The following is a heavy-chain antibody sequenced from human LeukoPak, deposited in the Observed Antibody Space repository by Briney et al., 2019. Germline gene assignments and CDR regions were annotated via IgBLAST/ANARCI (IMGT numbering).Heavy chain of an antibody. CDR3: ARVVYSGYDFLSYWFDP. J-gene: IGHJ5*02. V-gene: IGHV1-69*05. D-gene: IGHD5-12*01. CDR1: GGTFSSYA. CDR2: IIPIFGTA. Sequence: GASVKLSCKASGGTFSSYAISWGRQAPGQGLEWMGGIIPIFGTANYAQKFQGRVTITTDESTSTAYMELSSLRSEDTAVYYCARVVYSGYDFLSYWFDPWGQGTLVTVSS.